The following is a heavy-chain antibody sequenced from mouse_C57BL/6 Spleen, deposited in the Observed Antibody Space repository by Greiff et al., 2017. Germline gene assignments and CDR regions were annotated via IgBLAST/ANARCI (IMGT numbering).Heavy chain of an antibody. CDR1: GYTFTDYN. CDR2: INPNNGGT. Sequence: VQLQQSGPELVKPGASVKIPCKASGYTFTDYNMAWVKQSHGKSLEWIGDINPNNGGTIYNQKFKGKATWTVDKSSSTAYMELRSLTSEDTAVYYCAIWDPWFAYWGQGTLVTVSA. V-gene: IGHV1-18*01. CDR3: AIWDPWFAY. J-gene: IGHJ3*01. D-gene: IGHD4-1*01.